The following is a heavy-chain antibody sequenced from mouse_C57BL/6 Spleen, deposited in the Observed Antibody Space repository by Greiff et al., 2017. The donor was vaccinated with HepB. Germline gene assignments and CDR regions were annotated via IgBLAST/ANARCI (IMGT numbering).Heavy chain of an antibody. V-gene: IGHV1-61*01. CDR2: IYPSDSET. CDR1: GYTFTSYW. CDR3: ARLSYYAMDY. Sequence: VQLQQPGAELVRPGSSVKLSCKASGYTFTSYWMDWVKQRPGQGLEWIGNIYPSDSETHYNQKFKDKATLTVDKSSSTAYMQLSSLTSEDSAVYYCARLSYYAMDYWGQGTSVTVSS. J-gene: IGHJ4*01.